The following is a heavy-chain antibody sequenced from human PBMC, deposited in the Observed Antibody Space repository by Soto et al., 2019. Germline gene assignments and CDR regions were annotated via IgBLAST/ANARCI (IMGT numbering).Heavy chain of an antibody. Sequence: SETLSLTCAVYGGSFSGYYWSWIRQPPGKGLEWIGEINHSGSTNYNPSLKSRVTISVDTSKNQFPLKLSSVTAADTAVYFCARGSLVRYCSGGSCYPFDYWGQGTLVSVSS. J-gene: IGHJ4*02. CDR2: INHSGST. CDR1: GGSFSGYY. CDR3: ARGSLVRYCSGGSCYPFDY. D-gene: IGHD2-15*01. V-gene: IGHV4-34*01.